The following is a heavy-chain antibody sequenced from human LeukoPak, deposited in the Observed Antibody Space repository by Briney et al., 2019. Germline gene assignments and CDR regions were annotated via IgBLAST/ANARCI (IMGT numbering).Heavy chain of an antibody. Sequence: PGGSLRLSCAAAGVSFSSSWMTWVRQAPGKGLEWVANIKEDGSQKNYVGSVKGRFTISRDNAKNSQYLQMNSLRVEDTAVYYCARDGGWNRFDYWGQGTLVTVSS. V-gene: IGHV3-7*03. CDR2: IKEDGSQK. CDR3: ARDGGWNRFDY. J-gene: IGHJ4*02. CDR1: GVSFSSSW. D-gene: IGHD1-1*01.